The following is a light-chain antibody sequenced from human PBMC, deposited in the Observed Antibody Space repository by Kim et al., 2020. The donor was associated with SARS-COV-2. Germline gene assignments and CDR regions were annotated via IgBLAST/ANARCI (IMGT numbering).Light chain of an antibody. J-gene: IGKJ1*01. CDR2: SAS. CDR1: QGIRSF. V-gene: IGKV1-27*01. CDR3: QRTYNAPPWT. Sequence: SVGDKVTISCRVSQGIRSFLNWYRQKPGKVPKLLIYSASNLQSGVPSRFSGSGSGTDFTLTISSLQPEDVVTYYGQRTYNAPPWTFGQGTKVDIK.